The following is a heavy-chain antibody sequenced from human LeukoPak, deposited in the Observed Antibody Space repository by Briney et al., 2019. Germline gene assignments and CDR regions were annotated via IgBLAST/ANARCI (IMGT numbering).Heavy chain of an antibody. V-gene: IGHV4-59*01. D-gene: IGHD2-2*01. Sequence: LRLSCAASGFTFSDYYMSWIRQPAGKGLEWIGDIYYSGSTNYNPSLNSRVTISVDTSKNQFSLKLSSVTAADTAVYYCAGAYCSSTSCYTGGFDYWGQGTLVAVPS. CDR3: AGAYCSSTSCYTGGFDY. CDR2: IYYSGST. J-gene: IGHJ4*02. CDR1: GFTFSDYY.